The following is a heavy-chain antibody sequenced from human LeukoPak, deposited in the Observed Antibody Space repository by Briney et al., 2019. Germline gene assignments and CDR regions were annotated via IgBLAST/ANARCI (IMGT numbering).Heavy chain of an antibody. CDR2: IYYSGST. D-gene: IGHD5/OR15-5a*01. J-gene: IGHJ3*02. CDR1: GYSISSGYY. CDR3: ASFLVSNAFDI. Sequence: SETLSLTCAVSGYSISSGYYWGWIRQPPGKGLEWIGYIYYSGSTNYTNYNPSLKSRVTISVDTSKNQFSLKLSSLTAADTAVYYCASFLVSNAFDIWGQGTMVTVSS. V-gene: IGHV4-61*01.